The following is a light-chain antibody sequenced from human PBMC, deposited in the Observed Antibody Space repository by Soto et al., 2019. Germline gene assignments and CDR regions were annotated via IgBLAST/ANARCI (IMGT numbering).Light chain of an antibody. CDR2: GAS. CDR3: QQYGSSPTWT. CDR1: QSVSSNY. V-gene: IGKV3-20*01. J-gene: IGKJ1*01. Sequence: ESVLTQSPGTLSLSPGERAPLSCRASQSVSSNYLAWYQQKPGQAPRLLIYGASTRATGIPDRFSGSGSGTDFTLTISRLEPEDSAVYYCQQYGSSPTWTFGQGTKVDI.